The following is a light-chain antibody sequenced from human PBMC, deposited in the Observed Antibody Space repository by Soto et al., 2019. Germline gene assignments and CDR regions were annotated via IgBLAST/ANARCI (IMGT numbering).Light chain of an antibody. CDR3: QQYNNWPLT. CDR2: DAS. CDR1: QSVSSY. V-gene: IGKV3-11*01. J-gene: IGKJ4*01. Sequence: EIVLTQSPDTLSLSPGERATLSCRASQSVSSYLAWYQQKPGQAPRLLIYDASNRATGIPARFSGSASGTEFTLTISSLQYEDFGVYYCQQYNNWPLTFGGGTK.